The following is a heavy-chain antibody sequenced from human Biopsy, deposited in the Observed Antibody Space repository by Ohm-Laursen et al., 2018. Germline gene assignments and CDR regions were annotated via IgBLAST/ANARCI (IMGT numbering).Heavy chain of an antibody. CDR3: AVTRFMSSSDS. CDR1: GFIFSYYE. Sequence: SLRLSCTASGFIFSYYEMNWFRQAPGRGLEWVSYISSSGLTLYYAESVKGRFTIPRDDARRSLYLQMHSLRVEDTGIYYCAVTRFMSSSDSWGQGTLVTVSS. J-gene: IGHJ4*02. CDR2: ISSSGLTL. V-gene: IGHV3-48*03. D-gene: IGHD3-10*02.